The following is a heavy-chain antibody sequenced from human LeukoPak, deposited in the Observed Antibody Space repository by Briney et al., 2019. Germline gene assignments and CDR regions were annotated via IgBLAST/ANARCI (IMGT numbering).Heavy chain of an antibody. V-gene: IGHV1-69*04. CDR2: IIPSLGIP. J-gene: IGHJ4*02. D-gene: IGHD3-22*01. Sequence: SVKVSCKASGGTFSSYSNHWVRQAPGQGLEWMGRIIPSLGIPSYAQKFQGRVTITVDKSTTTAYMELNRLRSEDTAVYYCARDRYPYYYDSSGYYYDYWGQGTLVTVSS. CDR3: ARDRYPYYYDSSGYYYDY. CDR1: GGTFSSYS.